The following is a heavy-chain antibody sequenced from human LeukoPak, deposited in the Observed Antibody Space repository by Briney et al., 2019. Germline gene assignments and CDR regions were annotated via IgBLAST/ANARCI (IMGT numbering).Heavy chain of an antibody. CDR1: GYTFTSYG. CDR2: ISAYNGNT. V-gene: IGHV1-18*01. CDR3: ARAFRVTMVRGGQVDY. Sequence: GASVKVSCKASGYTFTSYGISWVRQAPGQGLEWMGWISAYNGNTNYAQKLQGRVTMTTDTSTSTAYMELSRLRSDDTAVYYCARAFRVTMVRGGQVDYWGQGTLVTVSS. D-gene: IGHD3-10*01. J-gene: IGHJ4*02.